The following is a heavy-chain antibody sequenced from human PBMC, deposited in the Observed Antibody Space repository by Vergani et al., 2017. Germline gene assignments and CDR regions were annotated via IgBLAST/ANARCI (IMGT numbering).Heavy chain of an antibody. J-gene: IGHJ3*02. V-gene: IGHV1-69*01. D-gene: IGHD3-9*01. Sequence: QVQLVQSGAEVKKPGSSVKVSCKASGGTFSSYAISWVRQAPGQGLEWMGGIIPIFGTANYAQKFQGRVTITADESTSTAYMELRSLRSDDTAVYYCARDPDYDILTGYLSRGAFDIWGQGTMVTVSS. CDR3: ARDPDYDILTGYLSRGAFDI. CDR2: IIPIFGTA. CDR1: GGTFSSYA.